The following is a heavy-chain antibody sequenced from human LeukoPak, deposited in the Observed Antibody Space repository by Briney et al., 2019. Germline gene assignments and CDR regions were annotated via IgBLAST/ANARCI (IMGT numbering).Heavy chain of an antibody. Sequence: SETLSLTCSVSGASIDSGGFYWSWIRQHPGKGLEWIGYISHSGSTYYNPSLQSRLNISVDTSQSQFSLRLTSVTAADTAVYYCASQRITIFGVVNPTFDYWGQGTLVTVSS. CDR2: ISHSGST. D-gene: IGHD3-3*01. CDR3: ASQRITIFGVVNPTFDY. CDR1: GASIDSGGFY. J-gene: IGHJ4*02. V-gene: IGHV4-31*03.